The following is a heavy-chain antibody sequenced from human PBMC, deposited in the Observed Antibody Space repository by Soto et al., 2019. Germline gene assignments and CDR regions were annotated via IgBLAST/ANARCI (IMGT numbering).Heavy chain of an antibody. Sequence: EVQLVESGGGLVQPGGSLRLSCAASGFTFSSYWMTWVRQAPGKGLEWVANIKKDGSEKNYVDSVRGRFTISRDNADNSLYLQMNSLRAEDTAVYFCARGGYYFDSWGQGTLVTVSS. CDR3: ARGGYYFDS. J-gene: IGHJ4*02. CDR2: IKKDGSEK. V-gene: IGHV3-7*04. CDR1: GFTFSSYW. D-gene: IGHD3-10*01.